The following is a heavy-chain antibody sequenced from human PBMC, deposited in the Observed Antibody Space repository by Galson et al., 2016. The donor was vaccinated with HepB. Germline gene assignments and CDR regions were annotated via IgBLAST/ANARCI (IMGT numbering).Heavy chain of an antibody. CDR3: ARGIRNLLYSDY. D-gene: IGHD1-14*01. Sequence: SVKVSCKASGYTLTNYDITWVRQAPGQGLEWMGWMNPSSANTGYAQKFRGRVTMTRDTSISTAFMELSSLTSGDTAIYYCARGIRNLLYSDYWAQGTLVTVSS. V-gene: IGHV1-8*01. J-gene: IGHJ4*02. CDR2: MNPSSANT. CDR1: GYTLTNYD.